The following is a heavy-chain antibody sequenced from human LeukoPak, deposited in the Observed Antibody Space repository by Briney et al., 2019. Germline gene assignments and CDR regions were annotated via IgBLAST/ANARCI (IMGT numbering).Heavy chain of an antibody. CDR3: ANLPDYYDSSGYYYWDDY. CDR1: RFTFSSYA. Sequence: GGSLRLSCAASRFTFSSYAMSWVRQAPGKGLEWVSAISGSGGSTYYADSVKGRFTISRDNSKNTLYLQMNSLRAEDTAVYYCANLPDYYDSSGYYYWDDYWGQGTLVTVSS. J-gene: IGHJ4*02. V-gene: IGHV3-23*01. CDR2: ISGSGGST. D-gene: IGHD3-22*01.